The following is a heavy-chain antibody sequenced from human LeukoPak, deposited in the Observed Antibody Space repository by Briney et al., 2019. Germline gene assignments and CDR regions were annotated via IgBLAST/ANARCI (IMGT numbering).Heavy chain of an antibody. CDR3: ARVSPYYYGSGSYYSYGMDV. J-gene: IGHJ6*02. Sequence: SETLSLTCTVSGGSISSYYWSWIRQPAGEGLEWIGRIYTSGSTNYNPSLKSRVTMSVDTSKNQFSLKLSSVTAADTAVYYCARVSPYYYGSGSYYSYGMDVWGQGTTVTVSS. V-gene: IGHV4-4*07. CDR1: GGSISSYY. D-gene: IGHD3-10*01. CDR2: IYTSGST.